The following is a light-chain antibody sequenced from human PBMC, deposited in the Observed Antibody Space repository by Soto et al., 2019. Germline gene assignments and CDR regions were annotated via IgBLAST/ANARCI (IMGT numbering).Light chain of an antibody. CDR3: QQYGSSPET. CDR2: LGS. V-gene: IGKV2-28*01. Sequence: IVMTQSPLSLPVTPGEPASISCRSSQSLLHSNGYNYLDWYLQKPGQSPQLLIYLGSNRSSGVPDRFSGSGSGTDFTLTISTLEPEDFAVYYCQQYGSSPETFGQGTKVDIK. J-gene: IGKJ1*01. CDR1: QSLLHSNGYNY.